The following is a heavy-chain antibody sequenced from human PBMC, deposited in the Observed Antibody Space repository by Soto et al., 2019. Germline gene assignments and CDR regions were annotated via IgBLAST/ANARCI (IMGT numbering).Heavy chain of an antibody. D-gene: IGHD3-10*01. CDR3: ARAPRGNYGYPSYFDY. CDR2: IYYSGST. CDR1: GGSISSGDYY. Sequence: PSETLSLTCTVSGGSISSGDYYWSWIRQPPGKGLEWIGYIYYSGSTYYNQSLKSRVTISVDTSKNQFSLKLSSVTAADTVVYYCARAPRGNYGYPSYFDYWGQGTLVTVSS. J-gene: IGHJ4*02. V-gene: IGHV4-30-4*01.